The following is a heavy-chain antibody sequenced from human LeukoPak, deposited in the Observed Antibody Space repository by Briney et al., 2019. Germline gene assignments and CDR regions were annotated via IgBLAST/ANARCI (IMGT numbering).Heavy chain of an antibody. CDR1: GFTFSSYS. CDR3: ARDKYNFGLTQPGFDH. V-gene: IGHV3-7*01. J-gene: IGHJ4*02. Sequence: GGSLRLSCAASGFTFSSYSINWVRQAPGKGLEWVANIKQDGTEKYYVDSLKGRFTISRDNAKNSLYLQMNSLRAEDTAVYYCARDKYNFGLTQPGFDHWGQGTLVTVSS. CDR2: IKQDGTEK. D-gene: IGHD3-3*01.